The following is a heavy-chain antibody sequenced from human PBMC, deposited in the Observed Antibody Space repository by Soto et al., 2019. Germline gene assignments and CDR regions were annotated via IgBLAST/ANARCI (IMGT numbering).Heavy chain of an antibody. CDR1: GFTFSSYG. Sequence: PGGSLRLSCAASGFTFSSYGLLWVRQAPEKGLEGGAVISYDGSNKYHADSVKGRFTISRDNTKTTQYQQMNSLRAEDTAVYYWAKQRTYYDFWSDYYQAANDYNYYMDVWGKGTTVTVSS. J-gene: IGHJ6*03. V-gene: IGHV3-30*18. D-gene: IGHD3-3*01. CDR3: AKQRTYYDFWSDYYQAANDYNYYMDV. CDR2: ISYDGSNK.